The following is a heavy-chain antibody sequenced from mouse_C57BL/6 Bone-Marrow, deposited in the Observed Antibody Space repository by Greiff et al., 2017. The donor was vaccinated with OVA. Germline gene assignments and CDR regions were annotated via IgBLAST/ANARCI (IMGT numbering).Heavy chain of an antibody. CDR2: FNPNNGGT. Sequence: EVQLQQSGPELVKPGASVKISCKASGYTFPDYYMNWVKQSHGKSLEWIGDFNPNNGGTSYNQKFKGKAILNVDKSSSTVYMELRSLTSEDSAVYYFLGYDRFFAYWGQGTLVTVSA. D-gene: IGHD2-2*01. J-gene: IGHJ3*01. V-gene: IGHV1-26*01. CDR1: GYTFPDYY. CDR3: LGYDRFFAY.